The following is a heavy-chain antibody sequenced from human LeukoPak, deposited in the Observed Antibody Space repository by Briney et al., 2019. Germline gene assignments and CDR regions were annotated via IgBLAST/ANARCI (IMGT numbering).Heavy chain of an antibody. CDR1: GFTFNNYA. V-gene: IGHV3-23*01. CDR2: ISGSGGTT. Sequence: GGSLRLSCAASGFTFNNYAMSWVRQAPGKGLEWVSAISGSGGTTYYADSVKGRFTISRDNSKNTLYLQMNSLRAEDTAVYYCANLDVPAAIPRQWGFDYWGQGTLVTVSS. CDR3: ANLDVPAAIPRQWGFDY. D-gene: IGHD2-2*02. J-gene: IGHJ4*02.